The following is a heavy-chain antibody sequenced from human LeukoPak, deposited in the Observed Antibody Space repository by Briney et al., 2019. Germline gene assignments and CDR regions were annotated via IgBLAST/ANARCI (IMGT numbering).Heavy chain of an antibody. CDR3: ARHDADILTGYSYYYGMDV. Sequence: SETLSLTCTVSGGSMNFYYWSWIRQPPGKGLEWIGYIYYSGSTNYNPSLKSRVTISVDTSKNQFSLKLSSVTAADTAVYYCARHDADILTGYSYYYGMDVWGQGTTVTVSS. CDR1: GGSMNFYY. CDR2: IYYSGST. J-gene: IGHJ6*02. D-gene: IGHD3-9*01. V-gene: IGHV4-59*08.